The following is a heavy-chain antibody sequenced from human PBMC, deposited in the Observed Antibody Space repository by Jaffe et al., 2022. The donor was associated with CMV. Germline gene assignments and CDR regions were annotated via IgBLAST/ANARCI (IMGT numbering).Heavy chain of an antibody. CDR3: ARLSYVDTAMAHGEDNWFDP. V-gene: IGHV4-59*08. Sequence: QVQLQESGPGLVKPSETLSLTCTVSGGSISSYYWSWIRQPPGKGLEWIGYIYYSGSTNYNPSLKSRVTISVDTSKNQFSLKLSSVTAADTAVYYCARLSYVDTAMAHGEDNWFDPWGQGTLVTVSS. D-gene: IGHD5-18*01. J-gene: IGHJ5*02. CDR2: IYYSGST. CDR1: GGSISSYY.